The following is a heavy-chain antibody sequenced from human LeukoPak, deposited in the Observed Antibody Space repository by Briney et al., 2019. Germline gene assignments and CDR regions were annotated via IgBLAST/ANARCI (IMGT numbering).Heavy chain of an antibody. J-gene: IGHJ4*02. Sequence: PGGSLRLSCEASGFTFSSYGMYWVRQAPGKGLEWVAFIRYDGSKKYYADSMQGRFTISRDNSKNTVYLQMNSLRTEDTAVYYCARDPFTYSSSWNVNYWGQGTLVTVSS. CDR3: ARDPFTYSSSWNVNY. CDR1: GFTFSSYG. D-gene: IGHD6-13*01. CDR2: IRYDGSKK. V-gene: IGHV3-30*02.